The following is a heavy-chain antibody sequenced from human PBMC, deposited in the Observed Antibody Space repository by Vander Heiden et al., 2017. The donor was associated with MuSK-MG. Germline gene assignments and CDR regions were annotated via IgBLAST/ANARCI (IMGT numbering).Heavy chain of an antibody. D-gene: IGHD3-10*01. CDR2: IKQDGSEE. Sequence: FRNHWMGWVRQASGKGLEWVGFIKQDGSEEYYADSVRGRFTISRDNAENSLPLQMNSLRAEDTAVYQCVRLVKGAEPETGHYIDVWGQGTTVTVSS. CDR3: VRLVKGAEPETGHYIDV. J-gene: IGHJ6*03. CDR1: FRNHW. V-gene: IGHV3-7*01.